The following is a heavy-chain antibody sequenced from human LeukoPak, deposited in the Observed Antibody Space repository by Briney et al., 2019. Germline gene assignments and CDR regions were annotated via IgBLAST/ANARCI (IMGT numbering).Heavy chain of an antibody. CDR1: GFTFSSYA. D-gene: IGHD2-2*01. CDR3: AKDLRGGRYCSSTSCFHDAFDI. V-gene: IGHV3-23*01. Sequence: PGGSLRLSCAASGFTFSSYAMSWVRQAPGKGLEWVSAISGSGGSTYYADSVKGRFTISRDNSKNTLYLQMNSLRAEDTAVYYCAKDLRGGRYCSSTSCFHDAFDIWGQGTMVTVSS. CDR2: ISGSGGST. J-gene: IGHJ3*02.